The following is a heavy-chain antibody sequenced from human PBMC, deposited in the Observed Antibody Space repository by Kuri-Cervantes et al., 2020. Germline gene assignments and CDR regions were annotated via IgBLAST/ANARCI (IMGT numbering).Heavy chain of an antibody. V-gene: IGHV3-23*01. Sequence: GGSLRLSCAVSGFTFSNYAMNWVRQAPGKGLEWVPVISGSGGSTYYADSVKGRFTISRDNSKNTLYLQMNSLRAEDTAVYYCAKGTYGSGSYYAPDYWGQGTLVTVSS. CDR2: ISGSGGST. CDR3: AKGTYGSGSYYAPDY. CDR1: GFTFSNYA. J-gene: IGHJ4*02. D-gene: IGHD3-10*01.